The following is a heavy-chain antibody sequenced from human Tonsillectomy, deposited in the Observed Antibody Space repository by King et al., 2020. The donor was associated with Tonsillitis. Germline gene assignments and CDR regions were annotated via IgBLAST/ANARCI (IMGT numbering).Heavy chain of an antibody. CDR3: AREESIAAAGTYLYCMDV. CDR1: GFTFSSYA. V-gene: IGHV3-64*01. D-gene: IGHD6-13*01. Sequence: VQLVESGGGLVQPGGSLRLSCSSSGFTFSSYAMHWVRQAPGKGVEYVSAIRNNGVRPYYATSVKGRFTISKDNSKNSPDLQMGSRRGEDMGVYYCAREESIAAAGTYLYCMDVWGKGTAVTVSS. J-gene: IGHJ6*03. CDR2: IRNNGVRP.